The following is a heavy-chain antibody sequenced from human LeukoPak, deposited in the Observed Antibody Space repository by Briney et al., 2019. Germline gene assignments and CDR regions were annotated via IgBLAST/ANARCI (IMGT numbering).Heavy chain of an antibody. CDR2: INHSGST. J-gene: IGHJ3*02. CDR1: GGSFSGYY. Sequence: PSETLSLTCAVYGGSFSGYYWSWIRQPPGKGLEWIGEINHSGSTNYNPSLKSRVTISVGTSKNQFSLKLSSVTAADTAVYYCARGRDSSGEYAFDIWGQGTMITVSS. V-gene: IGHV4-34*01. D-gene: IGHD6-19*01. CDR3: ARGRDSSGEYAFDI.